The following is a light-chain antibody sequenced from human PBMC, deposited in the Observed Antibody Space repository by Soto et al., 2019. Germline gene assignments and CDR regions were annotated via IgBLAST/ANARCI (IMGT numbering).Light chain of an antibody. Sequence: QSALTQPRSVSGSPGQSVTISCTGTSSDVGGYNYVSWYQQHPGKAPKLMIYDVSKRPSGVPDRFSGSKSGNTAYLTISGLQAEDETDYYCSSYTSTNHVVFGGGTKVTV. CDR3: SSYTSTNHVV. CDR1: SSDVGGYNY. J-gene: IGLJ2*01. CDR2: DVS. V-gene: IGLV2-11*01.